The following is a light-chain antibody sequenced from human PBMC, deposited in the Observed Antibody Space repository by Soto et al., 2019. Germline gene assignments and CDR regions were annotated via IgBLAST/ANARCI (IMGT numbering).Light chain of an antibody. CDR3: HQSYSNPRS. CDR2: TAS. V-gene: IGKV1-39*01. J-gene: IGKJ1*01. Sequence: DIQLTQSPSSLFASVGDRVTITCRASQSISNYLNWYQQKPGRAPDLLIYTASNLQSGVPSRFSGSGSGTDFTLTISSLQPEDFATYYCHQSYSNPRSFGQGTKVDIK. CDR1: QSISNY.